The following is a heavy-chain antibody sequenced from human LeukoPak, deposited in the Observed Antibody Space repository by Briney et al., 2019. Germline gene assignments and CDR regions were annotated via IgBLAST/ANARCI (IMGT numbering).Heavy chain of an antibody. D-gene: IGHD5-18*01. CDR2: ISSSGSTI. V-gene: IGHV3-11*04. CDR3: ARGFRRGYSYGYNFDY. CDR1: GFTFSDYY. J-gene: IGHJ4*02. Sequence: GGSLTLSCAASGFTFSDYYMSWIRQAPGKGLEWVSYISSSGSTIYYADSVKGRFTISRDNATNSMYLQMNSRRAEDTAVYYCARGFRRGYSYGYNFDYWGQGTLVTVSS.